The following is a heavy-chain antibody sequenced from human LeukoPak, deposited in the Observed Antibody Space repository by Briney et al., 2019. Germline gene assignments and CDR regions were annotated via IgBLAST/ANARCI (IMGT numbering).Heavy chain of an antibody. CDR2: IYTSGST. D-gene: IGHD3-22*01. J-gene: IGHJ3*02. V-gene: IGHV4-61*02. Sequence: SVTLSLTCTVSGGSISSGSYYWSWIRQPAGKGLEWIGRIYTSGSTNYNPSLKSRVTISVDTSKNEFSLKLSSVTAADTAVYYCARDPIVVVITGGAFDIWGQGTMVTVSS. CDR3: ARDPIVVVITGGAFDI. CDR1: GGSISSGSYY.